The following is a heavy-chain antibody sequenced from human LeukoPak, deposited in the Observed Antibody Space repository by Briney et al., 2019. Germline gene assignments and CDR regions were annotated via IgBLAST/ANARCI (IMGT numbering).Heavy chain of an antibody. V-gene: IGHV1-46*01. CDR1: GYTFTSYY. Sequence: ASVKVSFKSSGYTFTSYYMHWVRQAPAQGLEWMGIINPSGGSTSYAQKFQGRVTMTRDTSTSTVYMELSSLRSEDTAVYYCARDLRYYYDSSGYGDLDYWGQGTLVTVSS. D-gene: IGHD3-22*01. J-gene: IGHJ4*02. CDR3: ARDLRYYYDSSGYGDLDY. CDR2: INPSGGST.